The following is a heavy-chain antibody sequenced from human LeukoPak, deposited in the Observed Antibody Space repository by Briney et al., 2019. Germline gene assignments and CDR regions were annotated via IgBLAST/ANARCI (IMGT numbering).Heavy chain of an antibody. J-gene: IGHJ4*02. CDR1: GGSISSYF. D-gene: IGHD3-22*01. CDR2: IYSSGNT. V-gene: IGHV4-59*01. Sequence: PSETLSLTCTVSGGSISSYFWSWIRQPPGKGLEWIGYIYSSGNTNYNPSLKSRVTISVDASKNQFSLKLSSVTAADTAVYYCARLDYYDSSGWFDYWGQGTLVTVSS. CDR3: ARLDYYDSSGWFDY.